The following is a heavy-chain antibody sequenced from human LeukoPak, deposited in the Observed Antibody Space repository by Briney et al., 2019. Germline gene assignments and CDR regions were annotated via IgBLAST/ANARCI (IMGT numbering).Heavy chain of an antibody. CDR2: INHSGST. D-gene: IGHD2-2*01. Sequence: SETLSLTCAVYGGSFSGYYWSWIRQPPGKGLEWIGEINHSGSTNYNPSLKSRVTISVDTSKSQFSLKLSSVTAADTAVYYCANVGYCSSTSCSVPFDPWGQGTLVTVSS. V-gene: IGHV4-34*01. J-gene: IGHJ5*02. CDR3: ANVGYCSSTSCSVPFDP. CDR1: GGSFSGYY.